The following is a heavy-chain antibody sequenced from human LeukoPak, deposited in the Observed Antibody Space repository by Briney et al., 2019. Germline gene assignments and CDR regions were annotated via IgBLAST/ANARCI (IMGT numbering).Heavy chain of an antibody. CDR2: ISGSGGST. Sequence: GASLRLSCAASGFIFSSYAMNWVRQAPGEGLEWVSRISGSGGSTYYADSVKGQFTISRDNSKNTLYLQMNSLRAEDTAVYYCAKDRSGWYGGDFDSWGQGTLVTVSS. CDR3: AKDRSGWYGGDFDS. CDR1: GFIFSSYA. V-gene: IGHV3-23*01. J-gene: IGHJ4*02. D-gene: IGHD6-19*01.